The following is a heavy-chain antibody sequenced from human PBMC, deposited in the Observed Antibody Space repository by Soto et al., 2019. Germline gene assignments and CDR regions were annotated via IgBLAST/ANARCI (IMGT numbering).Heavy chain of an antibody. CDR1: GFTFSSYG. CDR2: ISYDGSNK. J-gene: IGHJ4*02. Sequence: QVQLVESGGDVVQPGRSLRLSCAASGFTFSSYGMHWVRQAPGKGLEWVAVISYDGSNKYYADSVKGRFTISRDNSKNTLYLQMNSLRAEDTAVYYCAKDTGSSSWYYFDYWGQGTLVTVSS. D-gene: IGHD6-13*01. CDR3: AKDTGSSSWYYFDY. V-gene: IGHV3-30*18.